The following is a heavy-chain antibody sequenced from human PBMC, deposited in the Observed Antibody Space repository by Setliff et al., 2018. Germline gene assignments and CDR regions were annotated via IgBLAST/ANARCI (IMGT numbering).Heavy chain of an antibody. V-gene: IGHV3-7*01. D-gene: IGHD3-10*01. CDR3: VRDWASGDDH. CDR1: GFTFSTLY. CDR2: INPDGSEK. Sequence: GGSMRLSCTTSGFTFSTLYMNWLRQAPGKGLEWVANINPDGSEKDYPDSVQGRFTISRDNAKNSMYLQMNILEVEDTAVYYCVRDWASGDDHWGRGTLVTVSS. J-gene: IGHJ4*02.